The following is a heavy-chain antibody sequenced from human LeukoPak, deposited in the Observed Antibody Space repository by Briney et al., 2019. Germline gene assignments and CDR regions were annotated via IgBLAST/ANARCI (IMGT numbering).Heavy chain of an antibody. CDR1: GFTLISSA. CDR2: IVVGSGNT. V-gene: IGHV1-58*01. D-gene: IGHD3-22*01. J-gene: IGHJ3*02. Sequence: SVKVSCKASGFTLISSAVQWVRQARGQRLEWIGWIVVGSGNTNYAQKLQERVTITRDMSASTAYMELSSLRSEDTAMYYCAADGGYYYDSSGSTRNAFDIWGQGTMVTVSS. CDR3: AADGGYYYDSSGSTRNAFDI.